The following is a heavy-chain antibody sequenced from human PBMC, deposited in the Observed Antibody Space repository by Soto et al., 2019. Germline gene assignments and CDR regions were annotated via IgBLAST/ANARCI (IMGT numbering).Heavy chain of an antibody. V-gene: IGHV1-69*01. CDR3: ARDRKASSGYFNYYYGMDV. J-gene: IGHJ6*02. CDR2: IIPIFGTA. CDR1: GGTFSSYA. D-gene: IGHD3-22*01. Sequence: QVPLVQSGAEVKKPGSSVKVSCKASGGTFSSYAISWVRQAPGQGLEWMGGIIPIFGTANYAQKFQGRVTITADESTSTAYMELSSLRSEDTAVYYCARDRKASSGYFNYYYGMDVWGQGTTVTVSS.